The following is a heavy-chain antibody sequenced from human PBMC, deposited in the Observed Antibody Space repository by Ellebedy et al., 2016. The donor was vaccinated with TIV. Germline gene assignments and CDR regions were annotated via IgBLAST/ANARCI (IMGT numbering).Heavy chain of an antibody. CDR3: AKETYGSGRGVYYGMDV. V-gene: IGHV3-21*04. CDR2: ISSSSSYI. CDR1: GFTFSNAW. D-gene: IGHD3-10*01. J-gene: IGHJ6*02. Sequence: GESLKISCAASGFTFSNAWMNWVRQAPGKGLEWVSSISSSSSYIYYADSVKGRFTISRDNAKNSLYLQMNSLRAEDTALYYCAKETYGSGRGVYYGMDVWGQGTTVTVSS.